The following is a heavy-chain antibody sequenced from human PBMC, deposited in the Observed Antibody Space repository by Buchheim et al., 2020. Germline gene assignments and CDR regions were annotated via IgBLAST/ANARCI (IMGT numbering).Heavy chain of an antibody. D-gene: IGHD3-16*02. J-gene: IGHJ4*02. CDR3: ARGFYDYVWGSYRWGYYFDY. CDR2: IKQDGSEK. V-gene: IGHV3-7*01. CDR1: GFTFSSYW. Sequence: EVQLVESGGGLVQPGGSLRLSCAASGFTFSSYWMSWVRQAPGKGLEWVANIKQDGSEKYYVDSVKGRFTISRDNAKNSLYLQMNSLRAEDTAVYYCARGFYDYVWGSYRWGYYFDYWGQGTL.